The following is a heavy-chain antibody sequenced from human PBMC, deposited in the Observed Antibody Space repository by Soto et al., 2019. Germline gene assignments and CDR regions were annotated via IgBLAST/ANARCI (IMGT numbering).Heavy chain of an antibody. Sequence: ASVKVSCKASGGTFSSYAISWVRQAPGQGLEWMGGIIPIFGTANYAQKFQGGVTITADESTSTAYMELSSLRSEDTAVYYCARDVDTAMARESYYYYGMDVWGQGTTVTVSS. V-gene: IGHV1-69*13. CDR1: GGTFSSYA. D-gene: IGHD5-18*01. CDR2: IIPIFGTA. J-gene: IGHJ6*02. CDR3: ARDVDTAMARESYYYYGMDV.